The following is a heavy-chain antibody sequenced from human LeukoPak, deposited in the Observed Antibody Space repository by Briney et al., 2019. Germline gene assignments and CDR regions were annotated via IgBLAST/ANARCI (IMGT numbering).Heavy chain of an antibody. CDR1: GYSFTSYW. Sequence: GESLKISCKGSGYSFTSYWIGWVRQMPGKGLEWMGIIYPGDSDTRYSPSFQGQVTISANKSISTAYLQWSSLKASDTAMYYCARAYYYDSSGSDAFDIWGQGTMVTVSS. J-gene: IGHJ3*02. CDR2: IYPGDSDT. CDR3: ARAYYYDSSGSDAFDI. V-gene: IGHV5-51*01. D-gene: IGHD3-22*01.